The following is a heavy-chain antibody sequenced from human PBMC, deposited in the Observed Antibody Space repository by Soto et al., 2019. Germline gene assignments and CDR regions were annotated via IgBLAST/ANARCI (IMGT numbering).Heavy chain of an antibody. CDR1: GFTFSSYA. J-gene: IGHJ4*02. D-gene: IGHD6-19*01. Sequence: PGGSLRLSCAASGFTFSSYAMKWVRQAPGKGLEWVSTISSSGDRTYYADSVKGRFTISRDNSENTVYLQMYSLRAEDTAVYYCAKGPHPGQWLAFDYWGQGPLVTVSS. CDR3: AKGPHPGQWLAFDY. CDR2: ISSSGDRT. V-gene: IGHV3-23*01.